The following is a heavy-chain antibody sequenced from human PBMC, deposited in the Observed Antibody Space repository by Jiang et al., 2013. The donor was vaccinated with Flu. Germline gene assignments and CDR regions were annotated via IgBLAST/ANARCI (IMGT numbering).Heavy chain of an antibody. D-gene: IGHD6-19*01. CDR2: IYHSGTT. CDR3: ARSPLSYNSGWYSFGYFD. V-gene: IGHV4-59*13. Sequence: GPGLVKPSETLSLTCTVSSGSISSYYWSWIRQPPGKGLEWIGYIYHSGTTNYNPSLKSRVTISVDTSKNQFSLKLSSVTAADTAVYYCARSPLSYNSGWYSFGYFD. CDR1: SGSISSYY. J-gene: IGHJ2*01.